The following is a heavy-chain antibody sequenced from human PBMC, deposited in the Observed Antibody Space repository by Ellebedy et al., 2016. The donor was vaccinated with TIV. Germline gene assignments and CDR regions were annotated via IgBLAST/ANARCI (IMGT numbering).Heavy chain of an antibody. Sequence: MPSETLSLTCTVSGGSISRSGSFWGWIRQPPGKGLEWIGEINQRGNTNYHPSLESRVPISVDTSKNQFSLSLSPVTAADTAVYYCARYHRSSGDSYPGFDYWGQGTLVTVSS. D-gene: IGHD3-22*01. CDR2: INQRGNT. CDR1: GGSISRSGSF. V-gene: IGHV4-39*07. CDR3: ARYHRSSGDSYPGFDY. J-gene: IGHJ4*02.